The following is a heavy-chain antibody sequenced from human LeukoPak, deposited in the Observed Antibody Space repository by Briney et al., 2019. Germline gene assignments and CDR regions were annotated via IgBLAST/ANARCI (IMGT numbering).Heavy chain of an antibody. Sequence: ASVKVSCKASGYTFTSCDINWVRQATGQGLEWIGWMNPNSGNTGYGQSFQGRVTMTRDNSISTAYMELSNLRSEDTAIYYCTRGSRGRRDYWGQGTLVTVSS. D-gene: IGHD5-12*01. CDR1: GYTFTSCD. V-gene: IGHV1-8*01. CDR2: MNPNSGNT. J-gene: IGHJ4*02. CDR3: TRGSRGRRDY.